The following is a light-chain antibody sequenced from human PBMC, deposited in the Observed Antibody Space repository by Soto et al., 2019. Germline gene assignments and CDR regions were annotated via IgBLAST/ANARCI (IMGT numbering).Light chain of an antibody. Sequence: QSALTQPASVSGSPGQSITISCTGTSSDVGGYNYVSWYQQHPGKAPKFMIYDVSNRPSGVSNRFSGSKSGNTASLTISGLQAEDEADYYSSSYTTSNTRQIVFGTVTKVTVL. V-gene: IGLV2-14*01. CDR3: SSYTTSNTRQIV. CDR2: DVS. CDR1: SSDVGGYNY. J-gene: IGLJ1*01.